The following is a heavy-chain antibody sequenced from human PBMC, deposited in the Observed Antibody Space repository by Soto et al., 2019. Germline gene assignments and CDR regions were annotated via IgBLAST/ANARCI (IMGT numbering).Heavy chain of an antibody. Sequence: GASVKVSCKASGFTFTSSAVQWVRQALGQRLEWIGWIVVGSGNTNYAQKFQERVTITRDMSTSTAYMELSSLRSEDTAVYYCAADADYDFWSGSANDYWGQGTLVTVSS. J-gene: IGHJ4*02. CDR1: GFTFTSSA. CDR2: IVVGSGNT. D-gene: IGHD3-3*01. V-gene: IGHV1-58*01. CDR3: AADADYDFWSGSANDY.